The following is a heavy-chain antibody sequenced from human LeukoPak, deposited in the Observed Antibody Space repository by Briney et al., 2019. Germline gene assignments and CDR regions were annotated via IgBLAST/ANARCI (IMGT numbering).Heavy chain of an antibody. D-gene: IGHD3-10*02. V-gene: IGHV4-34*01. CDR3: ANCSGSLFDY. CDR1: GGSFSGYY. Sequence: SETLSLTCAVYGGSFSGYYWSWIRQPPGKGLEWIGEINHSGSTNYNPSLKSRVTISVDTSKNQFSLKLSSVPAADTPVSYCANCSGSLFDYWGQGTLVTVSS. CDR2: INHSGST. J-gene: IGHJ4*02.